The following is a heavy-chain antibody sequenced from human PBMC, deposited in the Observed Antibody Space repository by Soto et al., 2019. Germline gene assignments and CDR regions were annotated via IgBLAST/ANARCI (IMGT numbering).Heavy chain of an antibody. J-gene: IGHJ4*02. V-gene: IGHV1-18*01. CDR2: ISAYNGNT. D-gene: IGHD3-22*01. Sequence: ASVKVSCKASGYTFTSYGISWVRQAPGQGLEWMGWISAYNGNTNYAQKIQGRVTMTTDTSTSTAYMELRSLRSDDTAVYYCARGGRGYYDSSGYRSFDYWGQGTLVTVSS. CDR1: GYTFTSYG. CDR3: ARGGRGYYDSSGYRSFDY.